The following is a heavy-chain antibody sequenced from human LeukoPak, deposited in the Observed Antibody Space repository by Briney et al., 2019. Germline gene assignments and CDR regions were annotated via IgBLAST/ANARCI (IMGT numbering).Heavy chain of an antibody. Sequence: GGSLRLSCAASGFTFSSSWMHWVRQAPGKGLVWVSRISNVGSSTNYADSVKGRFTISRDNAKNTLYLQMNSLRTEDTAVYYCARDYLGWFDPWGQGTLVTVSS. V-gene: IGHV3-74*01. J-gene: IGHJ5*02. CDR1: GFTFSSSW. CDR3: ARDYLGWFDP. CDR2: ISNVGSST.